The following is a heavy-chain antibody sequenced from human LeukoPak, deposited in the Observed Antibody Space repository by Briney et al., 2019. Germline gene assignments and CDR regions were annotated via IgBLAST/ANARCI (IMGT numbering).Heavy chain of an antibody. CDR1: GGSISSSSYY. V-gene: IGHV4-61*02. CDR2: IYTSGST. J-gene: IGHJ4*02. Sequence: SSETLSLTCTVSGGSISSSSYYWSWIRQPAGKGLEWIGRIYTSGSTNYNPSLKSRVTISVDTSKNQFSLKLSSVTAADTAVYYCARGRAGRYYFDYWGQGTLVTVSS. CDR3: ARGRAGRYYFDY.